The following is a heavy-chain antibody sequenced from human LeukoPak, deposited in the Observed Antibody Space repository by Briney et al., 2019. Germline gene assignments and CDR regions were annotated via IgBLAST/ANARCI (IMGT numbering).Heavy chain of an antibody. CDR2: IYTSGST. D-gene: IGHD3-3*01. Sequence: SETLSLTCTVSGGSISSYYWSWIRQPPGKGPEGIGRIYTSGSTNYNPSLKSRVTMSVDTSKNQFSLKLSSVTAADTAVYYCARHWDQRFLEWDNWFDPWGQGNLATVSS. J-gene: IGHJ5*02. CDR3: ARHWDQRFLEWDNWFDP. CDR1: GGSISSYY. V-gene: IGHV4-4*07.